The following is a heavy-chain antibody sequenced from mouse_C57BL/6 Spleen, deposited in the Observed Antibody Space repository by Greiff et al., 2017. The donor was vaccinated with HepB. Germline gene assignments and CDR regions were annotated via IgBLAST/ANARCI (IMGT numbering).Heavy chain of an antibody. D-gene: IGHD2-5*01. CDR1: GYTFTSYW. V-gene: IGHV1-69*01. Sequence: QVQLKQPGAELVMPGASVKLSCKASGYTFTSYWMHWVKQRPGQGLEWIGEIDPSDSYTNYNQKFKGKSTLTVDKSSSTAYMQLSSLTSEDSAVYYCARGVTYYFDYWGQGTTLTVSS. CDR2: IDPSDSYT. CDR3: ARGVTYYFDY. J-gene: IGHJ2*01.